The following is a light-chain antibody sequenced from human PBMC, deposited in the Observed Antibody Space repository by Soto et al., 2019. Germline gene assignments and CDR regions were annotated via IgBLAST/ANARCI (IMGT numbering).Light chain of an antibody. J-gene: IGLJ1*01. V-gene: IGLV2-14*01. CDR3: SSYTSSYV. CDR2: DVS. CDR1: SSDVGGYNY. Sequence: QSALTQPASVSGSPGQSITISCTGTSSDVGGYNYVSWYQQHPGKAPKLMIYDVSNRPSGVSNRFSGSKSGNTASLTISGLQAEYEADYYCSSYTSSYVFGTGTKLTVL.